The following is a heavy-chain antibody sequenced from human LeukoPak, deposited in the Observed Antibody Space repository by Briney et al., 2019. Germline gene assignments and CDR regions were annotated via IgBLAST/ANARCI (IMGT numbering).Heavy chain of an antibody. Sequence: SETLSLTCTVSGGSISSHYWSWIRQPPGKGLEWIGYIYYSGSTNYNPSLKSRVTISVDTSKNQFSLKLSSVTAADTAVYYCARGGTFTSLDYWGQGTLVTVSS. J-gene: IGHJ4*02. CDR1: GGSISSHY. V-gene: IGHV4-59*11. CDR2: IYYSGST. D-gene: IGHD1-26*01. CDR3: ARGGTFTSLDY.